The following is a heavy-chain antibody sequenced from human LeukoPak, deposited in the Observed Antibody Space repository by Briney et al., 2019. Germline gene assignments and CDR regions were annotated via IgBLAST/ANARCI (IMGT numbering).Heavy chain of an antibody. Sequence: PSETLSLTCAVYGGSFSGYYWNWVRQAPGKGLEWVSYISSSGSTIYYADSVKGRFTISRDNAKNSLYLQMNSLRAEDTAVYYCAREPDFMTTVVTTIDYWGQGTLVTVSS. J-gene: IGHJ4*02. CDR3: AREPDFMTTVVTTIDY. CDR1: GGSFSGYY. CDR2: ISSSGSTI. V-gene: IGHV3-11*04. D-gene: IGHD4-23*01.